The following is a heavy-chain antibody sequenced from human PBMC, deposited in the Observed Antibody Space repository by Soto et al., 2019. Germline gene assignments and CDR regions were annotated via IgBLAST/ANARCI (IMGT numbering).Heavy chain of an antibody. Sequence: QVQLVESGGGVVQPGRSLRLSCAASGFTFSSYCMHWVRQAPGKGLEWVAVISYDGSNKYYADSVKGRFTLSRDNTKNTLYLQINSLRAEDTAVYYCAKDAGGYSSPSWYFDYWGQGTLVTVSS. V-gene: IGHV3-30*18. CDR1: GFTFSSYC. J-gene: IGHJ4*02. D-gene: IGHD6-6*01. CDR2: ISYDGSNK. CDR3: AKDAGGYSSPSWYFDY.